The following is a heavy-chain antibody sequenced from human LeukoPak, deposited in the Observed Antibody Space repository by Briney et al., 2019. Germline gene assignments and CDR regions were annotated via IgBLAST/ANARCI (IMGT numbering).Heavy chain of an antibody. CDR1: GFTFSSYG. CDR3: ARVARLLWFGETNMDGDAFDI. J-gene: IGHJ3*02. CDR2: IRAYNGNT. V-gene: IGHV1-18*01. D-gene: IGHD3-10*01. Sequence: PGGSLRLSCAASGFTFSSYGMSWVRQAPGQGLEWMGWIRAYNGNTNYAQKLQGRVTMTTDTSTSTAYMELRSLRSDDTAVYYCARVARLLWFGETNMDGDAFDIWGQGTMVTVSS.